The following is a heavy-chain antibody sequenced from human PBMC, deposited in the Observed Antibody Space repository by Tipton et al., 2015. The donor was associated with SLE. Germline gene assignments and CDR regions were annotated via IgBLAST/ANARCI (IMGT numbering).Heavy chain of an antibody. CDR2: IHRSGNT. D-gene: IGHD3-16*01. V-gene: IGHV4-31*03. J-gene: IGHJ4*02. CDR3: ARAPGSSRLTFDY. Sequence: TLSLTCTVSGASISSGGHYWNWIRQHPGKGLQWIGYIHRSGNTFYNPSLKSRLTISVDTSTNQLSLTLNSVTVADTAVYYCARAPGSSRLTFDYWGQGTLVTVS. CDR1: GASISSGGHY.